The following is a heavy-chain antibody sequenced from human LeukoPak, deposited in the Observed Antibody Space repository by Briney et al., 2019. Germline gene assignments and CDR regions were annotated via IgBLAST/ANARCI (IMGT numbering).Heavy chain of an antibody. Sequence: GESLKISCKGSGYSFTNFWIGWVRQMPGKGLEWMGIIYPGDSETRYSPSFQGQVTISADKSISTAYLQWSSLKASDTAMYYCARTQESSGWDFDYWGQGALVTVSS. J-gene: IGHJ4*02. CDR2: IYPGDSET. D-gene: IGHD6-19*01. V-gene: IGHV5-51*01. CDR3: ARTQESSGWDFDY. CDR1: GYSFTNFW.